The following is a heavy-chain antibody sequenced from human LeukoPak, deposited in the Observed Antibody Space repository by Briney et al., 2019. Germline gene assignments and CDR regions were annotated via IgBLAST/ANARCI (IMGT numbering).Heavy chain of an antibody. CDR1: GFTFSSYG. CDR3: ATVFGDYGASDC. Sequence: GGSLRLSCAASGFTFSSYGMHWVRQAPGKGLEWVAVISYDGSNKYYADSMKGRFTISRDNSKNTLYLQMNSLRAEDTAVYSCATVFGDYGASDCWGQGTLGTVS. V-gene: IGHV3-30*03. J-gene: IGHJ4*02. CDR2: ISYDGSNK. D-gene: IGHD4-17*01.